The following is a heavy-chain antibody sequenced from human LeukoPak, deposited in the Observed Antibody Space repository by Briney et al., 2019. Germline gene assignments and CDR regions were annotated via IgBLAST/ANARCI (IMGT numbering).Heavy chain of an antibody. CDR2: INPSGGST. CDR3: ARERLDDILTGYYYYGMDV. Sequence: GASVKVSCKASGYTFTSYYMHWVRQAPGQGLEWMGIINPSGGSTSYAQKFQGRVTMTRDTSTSTVYMELSSLRSEDTALYYCARERLDDILTGYYYYGMDVWGQGTTVTVSS. D-gene: IGHD3-9*01. J-gene: IGHJ6*02. V-gene: IGHV1-46*01. CDR1: GYTFTSYY.